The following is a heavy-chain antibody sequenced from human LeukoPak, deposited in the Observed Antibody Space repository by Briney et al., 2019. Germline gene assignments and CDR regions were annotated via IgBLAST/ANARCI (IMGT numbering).Heavy chain of an antibody. CDR2: IIPILGIA. CDR3: ARGSKMATTEY. Sequence: SVKVSCKASGGTFSSYAISWVRQAPGQGLEWMGRIIPILGIANYAQKFQGRVTITAYKSTSTAYMELSSLRSEDTAVYYCARGSKMATTEYWGQGTLVTVSS. V-gene: IGHV1-69*04. CDR1: GGTFSSYA. J-gene: IGHJ4*02. D-gene: IGHD5-12*01.